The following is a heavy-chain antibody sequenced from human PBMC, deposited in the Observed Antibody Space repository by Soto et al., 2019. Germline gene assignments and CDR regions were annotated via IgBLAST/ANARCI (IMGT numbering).Heavy chain of an antibody. D-gene: IGHD3-9*01. V-gene: IGHV1-3*01. Sequence: ASVKVSCKASGYTFTSYAMHWVRQAPGQRLEWMGWINAGNGNTKYSQKFQGRVTITRDTSASTAYMELSSLRSEDTAVYYCARDANDYDILTGHFAYWGQGTLVTVSS. CDR2: INAGNGNT. CDR1: GYTFTSYA. CDR3: ARDANDYDILTGHFAY. J-gene: IGHJ4*02.